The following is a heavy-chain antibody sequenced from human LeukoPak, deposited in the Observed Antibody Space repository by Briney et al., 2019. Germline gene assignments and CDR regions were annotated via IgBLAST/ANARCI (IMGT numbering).Heavy chain of an antibody. D-gene: IGHD2-15*01. J-gene: IGHJ4*02. V-gene: IGHV4-39*07. CDR3: ARLAAKTVDY. Sequence: SETLSLTCTVSGGSIGRSSYYWGWIRQPPGKGLEWIGTIYYSGSTNYNPSLKSRVTISVDTSKNQFSLKLSSVTAADTAVYYCARLAAKTVDYWGQGTLVTVSS. CDR2: IYYSGST. CDR1: GGSIGRSSYY.